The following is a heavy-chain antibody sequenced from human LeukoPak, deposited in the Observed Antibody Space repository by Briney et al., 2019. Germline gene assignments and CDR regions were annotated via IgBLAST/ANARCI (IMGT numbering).Heavy chain of an antibody. CDR2: INHSGTT. Sequence: SETLSLTCAVYGGSFSGYYWSWIRQPPGKGLEWIGEINHSGTTHYNPSLKSRVTISIDTSKNQFSLGLTSVTAADTAVYYCARHFTPSEWLTRYYYYFYYLDVWGEGTTVTVSS. J-gene: IGHJ6*03. D-gene: IGHD5-12*01. CDR1: GGSFSGYY. V-gene: IGHV4-34*01. CDR3: ARHFTPSEWLTRYYYYFYYLDV.